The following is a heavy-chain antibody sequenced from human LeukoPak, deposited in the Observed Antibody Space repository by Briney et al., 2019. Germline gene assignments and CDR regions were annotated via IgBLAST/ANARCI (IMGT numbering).Heavy chain of an antibody. CDR2: INPSGGST. V-gene: IGHV1-46*01. D-gene: IGHD3-10*01. Sequence: ASVKVSCKASGYTFTSYYMHWVRQAPGQGLEWMGIINPSGGSTSYAQKLQGRVTMTTDTSTNTAYMELRSLRSDDMAVYYCARDRYGSGSYWVYWGQGTLVTVSS. J-gene: IGHJ4*02. CDR1: GYTFTSYY. CDR3: ARDRYGSGSYWVY.